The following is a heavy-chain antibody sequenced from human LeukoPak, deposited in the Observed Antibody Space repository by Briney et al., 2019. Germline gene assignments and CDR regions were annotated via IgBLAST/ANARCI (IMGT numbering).Heavy chain of an antibody. J-gene: IGHJ4*02. CDR2: ISGSGGST. CDR1: GFTFSSYA. Sequence: GGSLRLSCAASGFTFSSYAMSWVRQAPGKGLEWVSAISGSGGSTYYADSVKGRFTISRDNSKNTLYLQMNSLRAEDTAVYYCAKLLLEEPAAMWAYYFDYWGQGTLVTVSS. V-gene: IGHV3-23*01. D-gene: IGHD2-2*01. CDR3: AKLLLEEPAAMWAYYFDY.